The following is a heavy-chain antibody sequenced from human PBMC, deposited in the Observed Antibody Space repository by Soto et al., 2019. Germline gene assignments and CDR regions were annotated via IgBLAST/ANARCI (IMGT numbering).Heavy chain of an antibody. J-gene: IGHJ5*02. CDR2: MNPNSGNT. CDR3: ASANRIEYSSHGSWFDP. V-gene: IGHV1-8*01. D-gene: IGHD6-6*01. Sequence: ASVKVSCKASGYTFPSYDINWVRQATGQGLEWMGWMNPNSGNTGYAQKFQGRVTMTRNTSISTAYMELSSLRSEDTAVYYCASANRIEYSSHGSWFDPWGQGTLVTVSS. CDR1: GYTFPSYD.